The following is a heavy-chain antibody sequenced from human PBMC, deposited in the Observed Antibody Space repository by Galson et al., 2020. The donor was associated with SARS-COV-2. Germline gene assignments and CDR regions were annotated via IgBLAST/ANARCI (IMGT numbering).Heavy chain of an antibody. CDR1: GGSISSGGFS. D-gene: IGHD3-22*01. J-gene: IGHJ4*02. CDR2: IYYTGTT. V-gene: IGHV4-30-4*07. Sequence: SETLSLTCAVYGGSISSGGFSWSWTRQPTGKGLEWIGNIYYTGTTYYNPSLKRRVTISIDTSRNQFSLTLSSVTAADTAVYYCARGGFYDGSYCPPDCWGQGTLVTVSS. CDR3: ARGGFYDGSYCPPDC.